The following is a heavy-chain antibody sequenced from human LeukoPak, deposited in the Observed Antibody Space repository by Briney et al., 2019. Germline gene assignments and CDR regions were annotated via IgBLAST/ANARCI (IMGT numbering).Heavy chain of an antibody. D-gene: IGHD3-22*01. V-gene: IGHV3-11*01. CDR1: GFTFSDYY. CDR3: ARAGNRYYDSSGYYDFQH. J-gene: IGHJ1*01. CDR2: ISSSGSTI. Sequence: AGGSLRLSCAASGFTFSDYYMSWIRQAPGKGLEWVSYISSSGSTIYYADSVKGRFTISRDNAKNSLYLQMNSLRAEDTAVYYCARAGNRYYDSSGYYDFQHWGQGTLVTVSS.